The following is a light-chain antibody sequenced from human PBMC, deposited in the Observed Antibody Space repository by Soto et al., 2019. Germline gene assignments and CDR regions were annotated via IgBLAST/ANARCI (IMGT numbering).Light chain of an antibody. V-gene: IGKV3-20*01. CDR2: CAS. CDR1: QSVSSSY. CDR3: QQYGSSLYT. J-gene: IGKJ2*01. Sequence: EIVLTQSPGTLSLSPGERATLSCRASQSVSSSYLAWYQQKPGQAPRLLIYCASSRATGIPDRFSGSGSGTDFPLTISRLEPEDFAVYYCQQYGSSLYTFGQGTKLEIK.